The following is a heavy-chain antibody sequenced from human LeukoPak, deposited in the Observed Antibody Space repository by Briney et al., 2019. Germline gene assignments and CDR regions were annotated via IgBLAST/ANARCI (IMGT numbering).Heavy chain of an antibody. J-gene: IGHJ4*02. CDR3: ARDLEGELLAGGVDY. V-gene: IGHV1-2*02. CDR2: INPNSGGT. Sequence: GASVKVSCKASGYTFTSYYMHWVRQAPGQGLEWMGWINPNSGGTNYAQKFQGRVTMTRDTSISTAYMELSRLRSDDTAVYYCARDLEGELLAGGVDYWGQGTLVTVSS. D-gene: IGHD1-26*01. CDR1: GYTFTSYY.